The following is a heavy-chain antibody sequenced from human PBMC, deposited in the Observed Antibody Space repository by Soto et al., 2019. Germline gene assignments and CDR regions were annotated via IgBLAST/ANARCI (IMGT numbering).Heavy chain of an antibody. D-gene: IGHD2-21*02. V-gene: IGHV4-30-4*01. J-gene: IGHJ4*02. CDR1: GGSISSGDYY. CDR2: IYYSGST. CDR3: ARIRDCGGDCLDY. Sequence: QVQLQESGPGLVKPSQTLSLTCTVSGGSISSGDYYWSWIRQPPGKGLEWIGYIYYSGSTYYNPSLNSRVTISVDTSKNQFSLKLSSVTAADTAVYYCARIRDCGGDCLDYWGQGTLVTVSS.